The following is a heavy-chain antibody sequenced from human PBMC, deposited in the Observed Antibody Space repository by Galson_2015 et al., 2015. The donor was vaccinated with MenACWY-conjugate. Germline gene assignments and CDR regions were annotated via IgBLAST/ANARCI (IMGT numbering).Heavy chain of an antibody. D-gene: IGHD2-2*01. CDR3: ARDTRRKAVDY. CDR2: IIPVLGTT. V-gene: IGHV1-69*13. CDR1: GGTFSSYA. Sequence: SVKVSCKASGGTFSSYAISWARQVPGQGLEWVGGIIPVLGTTDYAQTFQGRATITADASTSTAYMELSNLRSEDTAVYYCARDTRRKAVDYWGQGTLVTVSS. J-gene: IGHJ4*02.